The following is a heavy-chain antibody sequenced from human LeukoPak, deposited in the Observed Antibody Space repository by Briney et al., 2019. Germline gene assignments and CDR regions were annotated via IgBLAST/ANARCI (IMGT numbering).Heavy chain of an antibody. CDR2: IWYDGSNK. J-gene: IGHJ4*02. D-gene: IGHD6-13*01. Sequence: GGSLRLSCAASGFTFSSYGMHWVRQAPGKGLEWVAVIWYDGSNKYYADSVKGRFTISRDNSKNTLYLQMNSLRAEDTAVYYCAGDRAAAAVLFLDYWGQGTLVTVSS. V-gene: IGHV3-33*01. CDR1: GFTFSSYG. CDR3: AGDRAAAAVLFLDY.